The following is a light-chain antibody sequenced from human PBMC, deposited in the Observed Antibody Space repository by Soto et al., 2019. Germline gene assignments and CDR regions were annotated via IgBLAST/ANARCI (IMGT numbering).Light chain of an antibody. CDR2: KSD. Sequence: QSVLTQTPSASGTPGQRVTISCSGSSSNIGSKYVYWYQQLPGTAPKLLIYKSDQRSSGVPDRFSGSKSGTSASLAISGLRSEEESDYHCATWDDSLRAWVFGGGTKLTVL. CDR1: SSNIGSKY. CDR3: ATWDDSLRAWV. J-gene: IGLJ3*02. V-gene: IGLV1-47*01.